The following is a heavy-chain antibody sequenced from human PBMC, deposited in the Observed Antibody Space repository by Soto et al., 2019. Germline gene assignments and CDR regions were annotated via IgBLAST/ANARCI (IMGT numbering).Heavy chain of an antibody. CDR1: GGPLSGYY. D-gene: IGHD3-16*01. V-gene: IGHV4-34*01. CDR3: AREGEVPAGPLYYFDY. Sequence: SETLSLTCAVYGGPLSGYYWSWIRQSPGKGLEWIGEINHNGITNSSPSLKSRVTISIDTSKSQFSLNLNSVTAADTAVYYCAREGEVPAGPLYYFDYWGQGALVTVS. J-gene: IGHJ4*02. CDR2: INHNGIT.